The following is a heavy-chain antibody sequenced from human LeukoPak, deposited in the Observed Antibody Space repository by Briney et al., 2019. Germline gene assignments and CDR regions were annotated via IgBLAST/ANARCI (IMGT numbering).Heavy chain of an antibody. Sequence: ASVKVSCKASGYTFTSYYMHWVRQAPGQGLEWMGIINPSGGSTSYAQKFQGRVTMTRDTSTSTVYMELSSLRSEDTAVYYCARDGPYYYDSSGFDPWGQGTLVTVSS. CDR1: GYTFTSYY. V-gene: IGHV1-46*01. D-gene: IGHD3-22*01. CDR3: ARDGPYYYDSSGFDP. CDR2: INPSGGST. J-gene: IGHJ5*02.